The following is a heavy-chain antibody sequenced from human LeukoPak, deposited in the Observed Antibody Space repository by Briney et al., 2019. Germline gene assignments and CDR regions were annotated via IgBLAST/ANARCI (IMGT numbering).Heavy chain of an antibody. V-gene: IGHV3-23*01. CDR2: ISGGGVNT. D-gene: IGHD3-22*01. J-gene: IGHJ5*02. CDR1: GFAVGSNY. Sequence: GGSLRLSCVASGFAVGSNYMSWVRQAPGKGLEWVSAISGGGVNTYYADSVKGRFTISRDNSKNMLYLQMNSLRAEDTAVYYCAKTLGYSGYFSPWGQGTLVTVSS. CDR3: AKTLGYSGYFSP.